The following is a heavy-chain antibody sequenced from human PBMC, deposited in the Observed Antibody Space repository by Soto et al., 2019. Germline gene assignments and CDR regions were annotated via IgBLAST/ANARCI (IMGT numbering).Heavy chain of an antibody. CDR3: ARAFLNITMVRGWGMDV. V-gene: IGHV1-2*04. CDR1: GYTFTGYY. Sequence: GASVKVSCKASGYTFTGYYMHWVRQAPGQGLEWMGWINPNSGGTNYAQKFQGWVTMTRDTSISTAYMELSRLRSDDTAVYYCARAFLNITMVRGWGMDVWGQGTTVTVSS. J-gene: IGHJ6*02. CDR2: INPNSGGT. D-gene: IGHD3-10*01.